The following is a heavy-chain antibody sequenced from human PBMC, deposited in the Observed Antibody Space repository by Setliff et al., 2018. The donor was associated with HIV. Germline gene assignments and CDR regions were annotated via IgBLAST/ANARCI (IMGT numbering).Heavy chain of an antibody. CDR1: GYSFTSYW. V-gene: IGHV5-51*01. Sequence: GESLKISCKGSGYSFTSYWIGWVRQMPGKGLEWMGIIYPGDSDTRYSPSFQGQVTIAADKSISTAYLQWSSLKASDTAVYYCARGVLITKRVTQTGGYYYYTDVWGKGTTVTVSS. CDR2: IYPGDSDT. CDR3: ARGVLITKRVTQTGGYYYYTDV. J-gene: IGHJ6*03. D-gene: IGHD2-21*02.